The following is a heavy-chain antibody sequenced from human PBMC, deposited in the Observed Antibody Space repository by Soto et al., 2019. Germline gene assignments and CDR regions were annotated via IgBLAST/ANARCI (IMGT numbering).Heavy chain of an antibody. CDR2: IYYSGST. D-gene: IGHD3-22*01. Sequence: SDTVSVTCTDSGGCSSSRSYYWGWIRQPPGKGLEWIGSIYYSGSTYYNPSLKSRVTISVDTSKNQFSLKLSSVTAADTAVYYCARPAYYYDSSGYYSYYFDYWGQGTLVTVSS. V-gene: IGHV4-39*01. CDR3: ARPAYYYDSSGYYSYYFDY. J-gene: IGHJ4*02. CDR1: GGCSSSRSYY.